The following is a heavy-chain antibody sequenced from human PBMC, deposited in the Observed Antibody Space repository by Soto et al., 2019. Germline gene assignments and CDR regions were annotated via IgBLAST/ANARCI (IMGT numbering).Heavy chain of an antibody. D-gene: IGHD4-4*01. V-gene: IGHV3-30-3*01. CDR3: AREHYSNRGGYYYYYGMDV. CDR1: GFTFSSYA. CDR2: ISYDGSNK. Sequence: GGSLRLSCAASGFTFSSYAMHWVRQAPGKGLEWVAVISYDGSNKYYADSVKGRFTISRDNSKNTLYLQMNSLRAEDTAVYYCAREHYSNRGGYYYYYGMDVWGQGTTVTVSS. J-gene: IGHJ6*02.